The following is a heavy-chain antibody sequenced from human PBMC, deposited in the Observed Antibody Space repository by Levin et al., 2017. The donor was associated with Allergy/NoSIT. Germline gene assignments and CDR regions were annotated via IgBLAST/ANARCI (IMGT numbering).Heavy chain of an antibody. CDR3: ARTDDFWSGYYIRHAFDI. CDR2: IYYSGST. J-gene: IGHJ3*02. CDR1: GGSISSYY. D-gene: IGHD3-3*01. V-gene: IGHV4-59*01. Sequence: PGGSLRLSCTVSGGSISSYYWSWIRQPPGKGLEWIGYIYYSGSTNYNPSLKSRVTISVDTSKNQFSLKLSSVTAADTAVYYCARTDDFWSGYYIRHAFDIWGQGTMVTVSS.